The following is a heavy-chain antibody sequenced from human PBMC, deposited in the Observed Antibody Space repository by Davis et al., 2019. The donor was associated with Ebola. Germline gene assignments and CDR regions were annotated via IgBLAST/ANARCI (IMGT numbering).Heavy chain of an antibody. V-gene: IGHV3-15*01. CDR3: AKDRSPDDCSTTSCPIYYFDY. D-gene: IGHD2-2*01. Sequence: GESLKISCAASGFTFSRYWMSWVRQAPGKGLEWVGRMKSYGSGGTTDYAAPVKGRFTISRDDSKNTMYLQMNSLRAEDTAIYYCAKDRSPDDCSTTSCPIYYFDYWGQGTQVTVSS. CDR1: GFTFSRYW. J-gene: IGHJ4*02. CDR2: MKSYGSGGTT.